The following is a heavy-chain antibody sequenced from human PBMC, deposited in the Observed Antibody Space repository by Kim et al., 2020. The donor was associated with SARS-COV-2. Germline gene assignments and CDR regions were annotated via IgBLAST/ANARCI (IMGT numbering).Heavy chain of an antibody. V-gene: IGHV3-30*01. J-gene: IGHJ4*02. Sequence: YYADSVKGRFTISRDNSKNTLYLQMNSLRAEDTAVYYCARDLTAAGTADYWGQGTLVTVSS. D-gene: IGHD6-13*01. CDR3: ARDLTAAGTADY.